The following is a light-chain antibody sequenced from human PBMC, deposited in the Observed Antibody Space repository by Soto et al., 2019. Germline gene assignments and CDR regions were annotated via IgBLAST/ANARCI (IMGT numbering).Light chain of an antibody. CDR1: QSVSSSY. V-gene: IGKV3-20*01. J-gene: IGKJ4*01. CDR2: GAS. CDR3: QQYGILRLT. Sequence: EIVLTQSPGTLSLSPGERATLSCRDSQSVSSSYLAWYQQKPGQAPRLLIYGASSRATCIPDRFSGSGSGTDFTLTISRLEPEDFEVYYCQQYGILRLTFGGGTTVEVK.